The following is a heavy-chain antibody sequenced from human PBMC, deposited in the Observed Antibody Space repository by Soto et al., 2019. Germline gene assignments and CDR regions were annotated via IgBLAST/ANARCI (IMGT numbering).Heavy chain of an antibody. J-gene: IGHJ6*02. CDR3: ASVWFWESYGMDV. D-gene: IGHD3-10*01. CDR2: TSAYNGNT. Sequence: QVQLVQSGAEVKKPGASVKVSCKASGYTFTSYGISWVRQAPGQGLEWMGWTSAYNGNTNDTQKLQGRVTMTTDTSTRTDYMELRSLRSDDTAVYYCASVWFWESYGMDVWGQEPTVTVSS. V-gene: IGHV1-18*01. CDR1: GYTFTSYG.